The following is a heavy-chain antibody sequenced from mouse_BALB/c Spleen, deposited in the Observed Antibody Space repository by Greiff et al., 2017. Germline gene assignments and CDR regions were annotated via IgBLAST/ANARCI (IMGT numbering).Heavy chain of an antibody. J-gene: IGHJ2*01. Sequence: VKVVESGPQLVRPGASVKISCKASGYSFTSYWMHWVKQRPGQGLEWIGMIDPSDSETRLNQKFKDKATLTVDKSSSTAYMQLSSPTSEDSAVYYCARFSNDYFDYWGQGTTLTVSS. CDR1: GYSFTSYW. CDR2: IDPSDSET. CDR3: ARFSNDYFDY. V-gene: IGHV1S126*01.